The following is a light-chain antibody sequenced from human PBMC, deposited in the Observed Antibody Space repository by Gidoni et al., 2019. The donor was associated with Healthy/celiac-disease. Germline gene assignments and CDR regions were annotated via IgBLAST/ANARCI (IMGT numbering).Light chain of an antibody. Sequence: VFTQTPGTLSLSPGERATLSCRARQRVSSSYLAWYQQKPGQAPRLLIYGASSRATGSPDRFSGSGSGTDFTLTISRLEPEDFAVYYCQQDGSSPQTFGQGTKVEIK. CDR2: GAS. CDR3: QQDGSSPQT. CDR1: QRVSSSY. J-gene: IGKJ1*01. V-gene: IGKV3-20*01.